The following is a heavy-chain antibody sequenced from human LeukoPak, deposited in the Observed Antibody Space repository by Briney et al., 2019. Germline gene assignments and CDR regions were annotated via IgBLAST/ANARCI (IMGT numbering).Heavy chain of an antibody. D-gene: IGHD2-2*01. CDR3: TTVGCSSTSCYIDY. Sequence: PGGSLRLSCVASGFTFSNAWMNWVRQAPGKGLEWAGRIKSKTDGGTTDYAAPVKGRFTISRDDSKNTLYLQMNRLKTEDTAVYYCTTVGCSSTSCYIDYWGQGTLVPVSS. V-gene: IGHV3-15*01. CDR2: IKSKTDGGTT. CDR1: GFTFSNAW. J-gene: IGHJ4*02.